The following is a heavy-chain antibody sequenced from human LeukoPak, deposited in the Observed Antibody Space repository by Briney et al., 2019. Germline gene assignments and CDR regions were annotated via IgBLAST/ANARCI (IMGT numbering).Heavy chain of an antibody. D-gene: IGHD6-13*01. Sequence: GGSLRLSCAASGSGFSFSNAWMTWVRQAPGKGLEWVGRIKSKGDGGTTDYAAPVKGRFTMSRDDSKSTLYLQMNSLKVEDTAIYYCSTDWYDYWGQGTLVTVS. CDR2: IKSKGDGGTT. CDR3: STDWYDY. J-gene: IGHJ4*02. V-gene: IGHV3-15*01. CDR1: GSGFSFSNAW.